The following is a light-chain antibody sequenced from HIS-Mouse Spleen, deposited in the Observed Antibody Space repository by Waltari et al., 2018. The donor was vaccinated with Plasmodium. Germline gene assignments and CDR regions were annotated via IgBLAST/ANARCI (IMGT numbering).Light chain of an antibody. Sequence: SYELTQPSPVSVSPGQTARIPCSGEVLAQKYARWFQQNPGQAPVLVIYKDSERPSGIPERFSGSSSGTTVTLTISGAQVEDEADYYCYSAADNNRVFGGGTKLTVL. CDR1: VLAQKY. V-gene: IGLV3-27*01. J-gene: IGLJ3*02. CDR3: YSAADNNRV. CDR2: KDS.